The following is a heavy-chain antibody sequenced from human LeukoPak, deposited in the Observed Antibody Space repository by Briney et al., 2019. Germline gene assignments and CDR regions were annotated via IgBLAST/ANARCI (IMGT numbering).Heavy chain of an antibody. D-gene: IGHD2-2*03. CDR1: GFTFSSYA. J-gene: IGHJ4*02. Sequence: GGSLRLSCAASGFTFSSYAMHWVRQAPGKGLEWVSTVGDSGGATYYSDSVKGRFTISRGNAKNTLYLQMNSLRAEDTALYYCAKFPFGTWISWGQGTLVTVSS. V-gene: IGHV3-23*01. CDR2: VGDSGGAT. CDR3: AKFPFGTWIS.